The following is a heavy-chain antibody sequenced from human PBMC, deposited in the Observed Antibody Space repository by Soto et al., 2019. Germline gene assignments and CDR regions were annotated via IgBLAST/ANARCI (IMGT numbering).Heavy chain of an antibody. V-gene: IGHV1-3*05. D-gene: IGHD6-13*01. CDR3: ARGIAPYYFDY. CDR2: INAGNGNT. Sequence: QVQLVQSGAEEKKPGASVKVSCKASGYTFTSYAMHWVRQAPGQRLEWMGWINAGNGNTKYSQKFQGRVTITRDTSASTAYMELSSLRSEDTAVYCCARGIAPYYFDYWGQGTLVIVSS. J-gene: IGHJ4*02. CDR1: GYTFTSYA.